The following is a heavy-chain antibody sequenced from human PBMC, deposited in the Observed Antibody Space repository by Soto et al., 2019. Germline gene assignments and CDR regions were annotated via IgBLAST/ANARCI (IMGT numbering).Heavy chain of an antibody. CDR3: ARVRDPYYYYYMDV. CDR1: GGSISSSSYY. V-gene: IGHV4-39*02. CDR2: IYYSGNT. J-gene: IGHJ6*03. Sequence: PSETLSLTCTVSGGSISSSSYYWGWIRQPPGKGLEWIGTIYYSGNTYYNPSLKSRVTISIDTSNNHFSLKLSSVTAADTAVYYCARVRDPYYYYYMDVWGTGTTVTVSS.